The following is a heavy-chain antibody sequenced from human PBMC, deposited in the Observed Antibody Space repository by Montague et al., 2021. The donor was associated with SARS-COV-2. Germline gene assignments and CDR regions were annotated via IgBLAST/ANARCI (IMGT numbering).Heavy chain of an antibody. V-gene: IGHV4-39*07. CDR2: IYYSGST. D-gene: IGHD2-2*01. CDR3: ARDKAEYIVVVPAVPLAYGMDV. CDR1: GGSISSSCYY. J-gene: IGHJ6*02. Sequence: SETLSLTCTVSGGSISSSCYYWGWIRQPPGKGLEWIGSIYYSGSTYSNPYLKSRVTISVDTSKNQFSLKLSSVTAADTAVYYCARDKAEYIVVVPAVPLAYGMDVWGQGTTVTVSS.